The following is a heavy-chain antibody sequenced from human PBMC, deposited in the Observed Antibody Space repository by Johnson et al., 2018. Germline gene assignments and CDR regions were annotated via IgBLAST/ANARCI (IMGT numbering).Heavy chain of an antibody. CDR3: APPGNSSDWNWFDP. CDR1: GFTFSGYW. D-gene: IGHD2/OR15-2a*01. V-gene: IGHV3-74*02. CDR2: INGDGSNT. J-gene: IGHJ5*02. Sequence: VQLVESGGGIVQPGGSLRLSCAASGFTFSGYWMYWVRQGPGKGLEWVSRINGDGSNTFYADSVKGRFTISRDNAKNTLYLQVSSLRVEDTAKYYCAPPGNSSDWNWFDPWGHGTLVTVSS.